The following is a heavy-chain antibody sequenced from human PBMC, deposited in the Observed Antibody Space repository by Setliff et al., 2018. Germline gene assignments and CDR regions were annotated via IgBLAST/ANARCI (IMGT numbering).Heavy chain of an antibody. Sequence: PSETLSLTCTVSGGSISSNYWSWVRQPPGKGLEWIGYIYTSGTTKYNPSLKSRVTISVDASKNQFFLKLTSVTAADTAVYYCARSNMGNYYDSGRYYYYYYMDVWGKGTTVTVSS. CDR1: GGSISSNY. V-gene: IGHV4-4*08. CDR2: IYTSGTT. D-gene: IGHD3-10*01. J-gene: IGHJ6*03. CDR3: ARSNMGNYYDSGRYYYYYYMDV.